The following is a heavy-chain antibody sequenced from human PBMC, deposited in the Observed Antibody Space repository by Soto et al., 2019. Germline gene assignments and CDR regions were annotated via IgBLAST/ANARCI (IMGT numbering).Heavy chain of an antibody. CDR1: GGSISSGGYS. D-gene: IGHD3-3*01. CDR2: IYHSGST. Sequence: SETMSLTCAVSGGSISSGGYSWSWIRQPPGKGLEWIGYIYHSGSTYYNPSLKSRVTISVDRSKNQFSLKLSSVTAADTAVYYCARVSEYDSCAWFDPWRQGTLVTFSS. J-gene: IGHJ5*02. CDR3: ARVSEYDSCAWFDP. V-gene: IGHV4-30-2*01.